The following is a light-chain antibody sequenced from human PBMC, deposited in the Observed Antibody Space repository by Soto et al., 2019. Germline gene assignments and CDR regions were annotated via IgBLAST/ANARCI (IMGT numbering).Light chain of an antibody. J-gene: IGLJ3*02. V-gene: IGLV2-8*01. CDR3: SSYAGSNNLV. CDR2: EVS. CDR1: SSDVCGYNY. Sequence: QSALTQPPSASGSPGQSVTISCTGTSSDVCGYNYVSWYQQNPGKAPKLMIYEVSKRPSGVPDRFSGSKSGNTASLTVSGLQAEDEADYYCSSYAGSNNLVFGGGTKVTVL.